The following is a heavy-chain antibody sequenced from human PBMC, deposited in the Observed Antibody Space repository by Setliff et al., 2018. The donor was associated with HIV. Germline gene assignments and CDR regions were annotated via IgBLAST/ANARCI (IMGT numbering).Heavy chain of an antibody. J-gene: IGHJ4*02. CDR3: ARVYYGDLEY. CDR1: GGSISSGSYY. D-gene: IGHD4-17*01. CDR2: IYSSGST. Sequence: SETLSLTCTVSGGSISSGSYYWSWIRQPAGKGLEWIGHIYSSGSTNYNPSLKSRVTISAGTSKNQFSLNLSSVTAADTAVYFCARVYYGDLEYWGQGTLVTVSS. V-gene: IGHV4-61*09.